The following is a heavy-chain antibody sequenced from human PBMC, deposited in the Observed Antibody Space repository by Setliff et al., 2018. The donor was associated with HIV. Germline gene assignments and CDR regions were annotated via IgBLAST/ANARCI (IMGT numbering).Heavy chain of an antibody. J-gene: IGHJ4*02. V-gene: IGHV4-4*09. D-gene: IGHD6-13*01. CDR3: ARGRGSSSSWPIDY. CDR1: GGSISSYY. Sequence: SETLSLTCTVSGGSISSYYWSWIRQPPGKGLEWIGYINTSGTTYHSPSLESRVTISIDTSKNQFSLKLSSVTAADTAVYFCARGRGSSSSWPIDYWGQGTLVTVSS. CDR2: INTSGTT.